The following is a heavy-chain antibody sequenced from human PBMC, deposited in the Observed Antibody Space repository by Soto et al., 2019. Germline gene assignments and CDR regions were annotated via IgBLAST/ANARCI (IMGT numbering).Heavy chain of an antibody. J-gene: IGHJ5*02. CDR3: ARVLPPCPSGSYADNWFDP. CDR1: GGTFSSYA. V-gene: IGHV1-69*12. Sequence: QVQLVQSGAEVKKPGSSVKVSCKASGGTFSSYAISWVRQAPGQGLEWMGGIIPILGKANYAQKFQGRVTITADESTSTDYMEMSSLRAEDTAVYYCARVLPPCPSGSYADNWFDPWGQGTLVTVSS. CDR2: IIPILGKA. D-gene: IGHD3-16*01.